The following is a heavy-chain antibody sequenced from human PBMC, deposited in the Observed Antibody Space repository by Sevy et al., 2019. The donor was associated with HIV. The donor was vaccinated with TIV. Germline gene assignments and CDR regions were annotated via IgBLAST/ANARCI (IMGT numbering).Heavy chain of an antibody. V-gene: IGHV4-61*02. Sequence: SETLSLTCTVSGGSISSGSYYWSWIRQPAGKGLEWIGRIYTSGSTNYNPSLKSRVTMSVDTSKNQFSLKLSSVTAADTAVYYCARDQYYYDSSSYPFDIWGQGTMVTVSS. J-gene: IGHJ3*02. CDR1: GGSISSGSYY. D-gene: IGHD3-22*01. CDR3: ARDQYYYDSSSYPFDI. CDR2: IYTSGST.